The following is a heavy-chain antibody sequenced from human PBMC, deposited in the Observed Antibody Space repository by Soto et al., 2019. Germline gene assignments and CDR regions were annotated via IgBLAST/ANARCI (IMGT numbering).Heavy chain of an antibody. CDR1: SDSISIGGYS. CDR2: IYHTGST. J-gene: IGHJ4*02. V-gene: IGHV4-30-2*01. Sequence: QVQLQESGSGLVKPSQTLSLTCTVSSDSISIGGYSWSLIRQPPRQVLEWLAYIYHTGSTSYSPSLTSRVTMSLDKSKNQFSLSLNSVTAAATAIYYCGRANYGPSGYYFESWGQGAVFKVSS. CDR3: GRANYGPSGYYFES. D-gene: IGHD3-22*01.